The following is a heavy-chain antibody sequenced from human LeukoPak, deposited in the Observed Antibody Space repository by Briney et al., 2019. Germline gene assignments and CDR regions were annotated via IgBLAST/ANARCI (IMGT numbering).Heavy chain of an antibody. Sequence: SETLSLTCTVSGYSISSGYYWGWIRQPPGKGLEWIGSIYHSGSTYYNPSLKSRVTISVDTSKNQFSLKLGSVTAADTAVYYCARDPVDYYDILTGYPARYYMDVWGKGTTVTVSS. V-gene: IGHV4-38-2*02. CDR2: IYHSGST. D-gene: IGHD3-9*01. J-gene: IGHJ6*03. CDR1: GYSISSGYY. CDR3: ARDPVDYYDILTGYPARYYMDV.